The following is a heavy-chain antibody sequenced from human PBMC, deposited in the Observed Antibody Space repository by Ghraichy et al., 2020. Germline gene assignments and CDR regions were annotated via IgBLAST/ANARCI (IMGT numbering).Heavy chain of an antibody. V-gene: IGHV3-23*01. D-gene: IGHD6-13*01. Sequence: GESLRLSCIASEVTFRTYAMSWVRQAPGKGLEWVSAVSGSGTTTYYADSVKGRFTISRDNSKNTLYLQMSSLRAEDTAVYYCAKCMYNAAARCFFDYWGQGTQVTVSS. J-gene: IGHJ4*03. CDR3: AKCMYNAAARCFFDY. CDR2: VSGSGTTT. CDR1: EVTFRTYA.